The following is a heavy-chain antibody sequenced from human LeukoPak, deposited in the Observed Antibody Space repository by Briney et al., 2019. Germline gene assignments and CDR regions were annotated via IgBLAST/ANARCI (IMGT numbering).Heavy chain of an antibody. V-gene: IGHV3-48*03. J-gene: IGHJ4*02. Sequence: GGSLRLSCAASGFTFSSYEMNWVRQAPGKGLEWVSYISSSGNTIYHADSVKGRSTISRDNAKNSLYLQMNSLRAEDAGLYYCAGGPTTGNLDYWGQGSLVTVSS. CDR2: ISSSGNTI. CDR1: GFTFSSYE. D-gene: IGHD1-1*01. CDR3: AGGPTTGNLDY.